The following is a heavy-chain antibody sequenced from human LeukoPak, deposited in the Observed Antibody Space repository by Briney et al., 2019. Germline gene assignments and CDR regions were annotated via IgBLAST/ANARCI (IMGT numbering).Heavy chain of an antibody. D-gene: IGHD2-15*01. V-gene: IGHV3-7*01. Sequence: PGGSLRLSCAASGFSFSAYWMTWVRQAPGTGLEWVANINPAGSETYYVDPVKGRFSISRDNAKNLVYLQMNSLRAEDTAVYHCARFGYVAAADVWGQGTPVTVSS. CDR1: GFSFSAYW. CDR3: ARFGYVAAADV. CDR2: INPAGSET. J-gene: IGHJ4*02.